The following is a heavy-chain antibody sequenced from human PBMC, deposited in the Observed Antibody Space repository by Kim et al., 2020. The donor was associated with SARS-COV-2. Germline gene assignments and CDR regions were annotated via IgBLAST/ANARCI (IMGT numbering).Heavy chain of an antibody. J-gene: IGHJ3*02. V-gene: IGHV3-30*01. Sequence: VKGRFTISRAHSKNTLYLQMNSLRAEDTAVYYCARDGGVAVGATDDAFDIWGQGTMVTVSS. CDR3: ARDGGVAVGATDDAFDI. D-gene: IGHD1-26*01.